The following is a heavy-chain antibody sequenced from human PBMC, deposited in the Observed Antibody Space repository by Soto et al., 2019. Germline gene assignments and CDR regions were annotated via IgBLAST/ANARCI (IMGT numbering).Heavy chain of an antibody. CDR3: ARERGSGWTFDY. Sequence: EVQLVESGGDLVQPGGSLRLSCAASGFTFSTYSTNWVRQAPGKGLEWVSSISSSSTIYYADSVKGRFTISRDNVQNSLYLQMHSLRAEDTAVYYCARERGSGWTFDYWGQGTLVTVSS. CDR1: GFTFSTYS. J-gene: IGHJ4*02. D-gene: IGHD6-19*01. CDR2: ISSSSTI. V-gene: IGHV3-48*01.